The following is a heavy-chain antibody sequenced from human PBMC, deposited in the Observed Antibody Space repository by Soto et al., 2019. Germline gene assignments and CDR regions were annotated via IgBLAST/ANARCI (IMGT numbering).Heavy chain of an antibody. CDR2: ITPFSGDV. V-gene: IGHV1-45*02. D-gene: IGHD1-26*01. CDR3: ASGGAGSGPFTWELPDH. J-gene: IGHJ4*02. Sequence: QLQLVQSGAEVKRTGSTVTVSCKALGNTFTYRYLHWVRQAPGQALEWMGWITPFSGDVHYAHKFHERVTISRDRSINTADMRMSSLRSEDTAMYYCASGGAGSGPFTWELPDHWGQGTLVTVSS. CDR1: GNTFTYRY.